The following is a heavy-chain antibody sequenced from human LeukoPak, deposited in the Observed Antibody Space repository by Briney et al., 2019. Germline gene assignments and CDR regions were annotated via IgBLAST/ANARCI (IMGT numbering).Heavy chain of an antibody. J-gene: IGHJ3*02. D-gene: IGHD3-3*01. CDR3: ARHDITIFGVVIPDDAFDI. V-gene: IGHV4-39*01. Sequence: PSETLSLTCAVSGGSISSSSYYWGWIRQPPGKGLEWIGSIYYSGSTYYNPSIKSRVTISVDTTKNQFSLKLSSVTAADTAVYYCARHDITIFGVVIPDDAFDIWGQGTMVTVSS. CDR1: GGSISSSSYY. CDR2: IYYSGST.